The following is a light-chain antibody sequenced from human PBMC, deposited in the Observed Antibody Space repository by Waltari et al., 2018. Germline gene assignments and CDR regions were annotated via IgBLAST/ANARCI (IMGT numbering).Light chain of an antibody. J-gene: IGLJ3*02. CDR2: RSN. CDR1: SPNIGSNY. V-gene: IGLV1-47*01. CDR3: AAWDDNLSGGV. Sequence: QSVLTQPPSASGTPGQRVTTSCSGSSPNIGSNYVYWYQQLPGTAPKLLIYRSNQRPSGVPDRFSGSKSGTSASLAISGLRSEDEADYYCAAWDDNLSGGVFGGGTKLTVL.